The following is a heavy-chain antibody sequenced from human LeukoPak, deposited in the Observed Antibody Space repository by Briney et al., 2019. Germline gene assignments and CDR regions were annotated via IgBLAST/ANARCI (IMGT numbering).Heavy chain of an antibody. J-gene: IGHJ4*02. Sequence: GGSLRLSCATSGFTFSTSAIHWVRQAPGKGLEYVSAISSNGGSTYYAGSVKGRFTIFRDNSKNTLSLQMSSLRPEDTAVYYCVKLPYSDTSAYYVDYWGQGTLVTVSS. CDR3: VKLPYSDTSAYYVDY. D-gene: IGHD3-22*01. CDR1: GFTFSTSA. V-gene: IGHV3-64D*06. CDR2: ISSNGGST.